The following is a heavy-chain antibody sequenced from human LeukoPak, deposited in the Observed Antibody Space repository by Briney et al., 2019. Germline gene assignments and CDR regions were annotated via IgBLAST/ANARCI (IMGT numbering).Heavy chain of an antibody. Sequence: SQTLSLTCAISGDSVSSNSAAWNWIRQSPSRGLEWLGRTYYRSKWYNDYAVSVKGRITINPDTSKNQFSLQLNSVTPEDTAVYYCAREGWFGEPLYWPGTLRRWFDPWGQGTLVTVSS. D-gene: IGHD3-10*01. J-gene: IGHJ5*02. CDR2: TYYRSKWYN. CDR3: AREGWFGEPLYWPGTLRRWFDP. CDR1: GDSVSSNSAA. V-gene: IGHV6-1*01.